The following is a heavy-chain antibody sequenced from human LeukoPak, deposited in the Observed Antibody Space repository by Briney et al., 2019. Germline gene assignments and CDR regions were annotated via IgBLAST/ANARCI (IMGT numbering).Heavy chain of an antibody. CDR3: ARDWAQWDDAKDYFDY. J-gene: IGHJ4*02. Sequence: GGSLRLSCAASGFTFSSYEMNWVRQAPGKGLEWVSYISSSSSNIYYADSVKGRFTISRDNAKNSLFLQMNSLRAEDTAVYYCARDWAQWDDAKDYFDYWGQGTLVTVSS. V-gene: IGHV3-48*03. CDR2: ISSSSSNI. D-gene: IGHD1-26*01. CDR1: GFTFSSYE.